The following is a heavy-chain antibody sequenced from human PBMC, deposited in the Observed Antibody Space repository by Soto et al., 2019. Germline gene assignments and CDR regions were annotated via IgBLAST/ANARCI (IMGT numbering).Heavy chain of an antibody. D-gene: IGHD6-6*01. J-gene: IGHJ6*02. CDR1: GFTFDDYT. V-gene: IGHV3-43*01. CDR2: ISWDGGST. CDR3: AKDLYIAARDYYYYGMDV. Sequence: GGSLRLSCAASGFTFDDYTMHWVRQAPGKGLEWVSLISWDGGSTYYADSVKGRFTISRDNSKNSLYLQMNSLRTEDTALYYCAKDLYIAARDYYYYGMDVWGQGTTVTVSS.